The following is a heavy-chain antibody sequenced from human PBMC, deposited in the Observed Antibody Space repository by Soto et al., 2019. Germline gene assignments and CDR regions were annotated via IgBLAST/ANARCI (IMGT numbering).Heavy chain of an antibody. D-gene: IGHD3-3*01. CDR2: IYWDDDK. Sequence: QITLKEYGPTVVKPTEPLTLTCTFSGFSLTTSGVGVGWVRQSPGKAPEWLALIYWDDDKPYSTSLNSRLIITKDTSKNQVVLTMANVDPAETATYYCAHRVLRTVFGLVTTTAIYFDFWGPGTPVVVSS. CDR3: AHRVLRTVFGLVTTTAIYFDF. J-gene: IGHJ4*02. V-gene: IGHV2-5*02. CDR1: GFSLTTSGVG.